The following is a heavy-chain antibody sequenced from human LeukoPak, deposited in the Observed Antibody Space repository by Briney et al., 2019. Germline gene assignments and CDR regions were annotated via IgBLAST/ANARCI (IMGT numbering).Heavy chain of an antibody. CDR1: GFTFSSYA. Sequence: GGSLRLSCAASGFTFSSYAMHWVRQAPGKGLEWVAVISYDGSNKYYADSVKGRFTISRDNSKNTLYLQMNSLRAEDTAVYYCAGAPHAITMIGWHFDYWGQGTLVTVSS. J-gene: IGHJ4*02. CDR2: ISYDGSNK. CDR3: AGAPHAITMIGWHFDY. D-gene: IGHD3-22*01. V-gene: IGHV3-30-3*01.